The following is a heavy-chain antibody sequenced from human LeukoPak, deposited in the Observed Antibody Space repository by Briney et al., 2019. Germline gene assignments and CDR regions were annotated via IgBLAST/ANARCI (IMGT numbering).Heavy chain of an antibody. V-gene: IGHV1-2*02. CDR3: ARFTSGYYGYFDY. D-gene: IGHD3-22*01. CDR1: GYTFTGYY. CDR2: INPNSGGT. J-gene: IGHJ4*02. Sequence: AASVKVSCQASGYTFTGYYMYWVRQAPGQGLEWMGWINPNSGGTNYAQKFQGRVTMTRDTSISTAYMELSRLRSDDTAVYYCARFTSGYYGYFDYWGQGTLVTVSS.